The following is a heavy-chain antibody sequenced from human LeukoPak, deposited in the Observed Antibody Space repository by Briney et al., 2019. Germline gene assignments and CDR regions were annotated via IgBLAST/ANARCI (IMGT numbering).Heavy chain of an antibody. V-gene: IGHV3-48*03. J-gene: IGHJ4*02. Sequence: PGGSLRLSCAASGFTFSNYEMNWVRQAPGKGLEWVSYINSGGFTIYYADSVKARFTTSRDNANTSLYLQMNSLRVEDTAVYYCAREAITMRTVVINGDYFDYWGQGTLVTVSS. CDR1: GFTFSNYE. D-gene: IGHD3-22*01. CDR2: INSGGFTI. CDR3: AREAITMRTVVINGDYFDY.